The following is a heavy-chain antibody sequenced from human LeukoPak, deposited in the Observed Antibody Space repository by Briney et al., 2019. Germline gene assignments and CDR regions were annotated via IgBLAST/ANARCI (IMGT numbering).Heavy chain of an antibody. J-gene: IGHJ3*02. Sequence: ASVKVSCKASGYTFTSYGISWVRQAPGQGLEWMGWISAYNGNTNYAQKLQGRVTMTTDTSTSTAYMELRSLRSEDTAVYYCAGELGYCTNGVCYTDAFDIWGQGTMVTVSS. V-gene: IGHV1-18*01. CDR2: ISAYNGNT. D-gene: IGHD2-8*01. CDR1: GYTFTSYG. CDR3: AGELGYCTNGVCYTDAFDI.